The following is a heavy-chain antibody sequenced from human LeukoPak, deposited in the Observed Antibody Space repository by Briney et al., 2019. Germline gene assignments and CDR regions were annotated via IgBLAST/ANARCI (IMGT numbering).Heavy chain of an antibody. CDR2: IYTSGTT. V-gene: IGHV4-4*07. Sequence: SETLSLTCTVSGGSISTYYWSWIRQPAGKGLEWIGHIYTSGTTNYNPSLKSRVTMSIDTSKNQFSLKLSSVTAADTAIYYCARDARYYYGSRTYFFFEYWGQGTLLTVSS. CDR1: GGSISTYY. D-gene: IGHD3-10*01. J-gene: IGHJ4*02. CDR3: ARDARYYYGSRTYFFFEY.